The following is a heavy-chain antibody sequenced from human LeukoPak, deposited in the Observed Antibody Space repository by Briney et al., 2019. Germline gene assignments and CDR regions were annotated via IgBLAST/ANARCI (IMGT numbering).Heavy chain of an antibody. CDR3: AKDAVLRFLEWSFDY. D-gene: IGHD3-3*01. V-gene: IGHV3-23*01. Sequence: GGSLRLSCAASGFTFSSYAMSWVRQAPGKGLEWVSAISGSGGSTYFADSVKGRFTISRDNSKNTLYLQMNSLRAEDTAVYYCAKDAVLRFLEWSFDYWGQGTLVTVSS. CDR1: GFTFSSYA. CDR2: ISGSGGST. J-gene: IGHJ4*02.